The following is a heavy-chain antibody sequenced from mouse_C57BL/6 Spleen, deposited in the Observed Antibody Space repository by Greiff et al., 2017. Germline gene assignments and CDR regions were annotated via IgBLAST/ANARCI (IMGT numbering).Heavy chain of an antibody. V-gene: IGHV10-1*01. CDR3: VRQGRYYFDY. CDR1: GFSFNTYA. J-gene: IGHJ2*01. Sequence: EVQLVESGGGLVQPKGSLKLSCAASGFSFNTYAMNWVRQAPGKGLEWVARIRSKSNNYATYYADSVKDRFTISRDDSESMLYLQMNHLKTEDTAMYYCVRQGRYYFDYWGQGTTRTVSS. CDR2: IRSKSNNYAT.